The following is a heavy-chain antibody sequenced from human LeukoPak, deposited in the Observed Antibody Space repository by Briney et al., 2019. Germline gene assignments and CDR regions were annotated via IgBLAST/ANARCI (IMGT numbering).Heavy chain of an antibody. J-gene: IGHJ4*02. CDR2: IYTSGST. D-gene: IGHD4-11*01. CDR3: AKDAQRGFDYSNSLEH. V-gene: IGHV4-4*07. CDR1: GGSISSYY. Sequence: PSETLSLTCTVSGGSISSYYWSWIRQPAGKGLEWIGRIYTSGSTNYNPSLKSRVTISVDKSKNQFSLKLSSVTAADTAVYYCAKDAQRGFDYSNSLEHWGQGSLVTVSS.